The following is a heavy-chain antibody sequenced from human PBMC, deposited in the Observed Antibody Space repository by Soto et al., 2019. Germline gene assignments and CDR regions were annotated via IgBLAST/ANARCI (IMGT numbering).Heavy chain of an antibody. V-gene: IGHV1-24*01. CDR2: FDPEDGET. J-gene: IGHJ4*02. CDR1: GYTLTELS. D-gene: IGHD3-22*01. CDR3: ATVNPGTDSSGYFDY. Sequence: ASVKVSCKVSGYTLTELSMHWVRQAPGKGLEWMGGFDPEDGETIYAQKFQGRVTMTEDTSTDTAYMELSSLRSEDTAVYYCATVNPGTDSSGYFDYWGQGTLVTVSS.